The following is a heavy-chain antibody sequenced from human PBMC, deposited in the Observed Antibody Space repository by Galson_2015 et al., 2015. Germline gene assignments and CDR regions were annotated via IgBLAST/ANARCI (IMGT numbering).Heavy chain of an antibody. Sequence: LEWIGSIYYSGSTYYNPSLKSRVTISVDTSKNQFSLKLSSVTAADTAVYYCARGLDKTLRFFLRTSHWLAGDYFDYWGQGTLVTVSS. V-gene: IGHV4-39*01. CDR2: IYYSGST. D-gene: IGHD3-3*01. CDR3: ARGLDKTLRFFLRTSHWLAGDYFDY. J-gene: IGHJ4*02.